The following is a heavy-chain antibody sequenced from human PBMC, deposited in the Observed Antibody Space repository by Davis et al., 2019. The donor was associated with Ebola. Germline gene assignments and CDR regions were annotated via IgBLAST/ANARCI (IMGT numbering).Heavy chain of an antibody. CDR1: GDSVSGNSGA. V-gene: IGHV6-1*01. D-gene: IGHD5-18*01. CDR2: TYYSSKLFN. CDR3: ARGWLRGGMDV. J-gene: IGHJ6*04. Sequence: HSQTLSLTCAISGDSVSGNSGAWNWIRQSPSRGLEWLGRTYYSSKLFNDYAVSVNGRLTINPDTSKNQFSLQLNSVTPEDTALNYCARGWLRGGMDVWGEGTTVTVSS.